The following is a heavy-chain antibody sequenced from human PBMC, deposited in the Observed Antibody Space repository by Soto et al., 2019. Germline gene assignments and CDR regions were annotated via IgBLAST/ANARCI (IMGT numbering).Heavy chain of an antibody. D-gene: IGHD3-22*01. V-gene: IGHV1-69*12. Sequence: QVQLVQSGAEVKKPGSSVKVSCKASGGTFSSYAISWVRQAPGQGLEWMGGIIPIFGTANYEQKFQGRVTITADESTSTAYMELSSLRSEDTAVYYCARDRGYYDSSRTWISDYWGQGTLVTVSS. CDR2: IIPIFGTA. J-gene: IGHJ4*02. CDR1: GGTFSSYA. CDR3: ARDRGYYDSSRTWISDY.